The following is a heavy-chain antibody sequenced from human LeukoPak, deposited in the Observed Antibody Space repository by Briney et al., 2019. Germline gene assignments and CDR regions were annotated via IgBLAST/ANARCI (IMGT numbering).Heavy chain of an antibody. CDR2: ISSSGSTI. CDR3: ARVRDYDFWSGYPYYYYGMDV. V-gene: IGHV3-48*03. J-gene: IGHJ6*02. Sequence: GGSLRLSCAASGFTFSSYEMNWVRQATGKGLEWVSYISSSGSTIYYADSVKGRFTISRDNAKNSLYLQMNSLRAEDTAVYYCARVRDYDFWSGYPYYYYGMDVWGQGTTVTVSS. CDR1: GFTFSSYE. D-gene: IGHD3-3*01.